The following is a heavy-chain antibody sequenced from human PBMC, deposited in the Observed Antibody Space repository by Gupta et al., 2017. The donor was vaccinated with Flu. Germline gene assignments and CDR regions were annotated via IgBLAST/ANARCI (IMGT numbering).Heavy chain of an antibody. CDR1: GFTFSSYA. CDR2: ISGSGGST. D-gene: IGHD2-2*01. CDR3: ARGYCSSTSCYPYYFDY. J-gene: IGHJ4*02. V-gene: IGHV3-23*01. Sequence: EVQLLESGGGLVQPGGSLRLSCAASGFTFSSYAMSWVRQAPGKGLEWVSAISGSGGSTYYADSVKGRFTISRDNSKNTLYLQMNSLRVEDTAVYYCARGYCSSTSCYPYYFDYWGQGTLVTVSS.